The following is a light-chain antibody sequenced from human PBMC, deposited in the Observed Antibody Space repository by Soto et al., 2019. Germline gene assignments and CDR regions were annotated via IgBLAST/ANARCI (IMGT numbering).Light chain of an antibody. V-gene: IGLV2-14*01. Sequence: QSALTQPASVSGSPGQSITISCTGTTSDVGGYKSVSWYQQHPGRAPTLMIYEVNNRPSGVSSRFSGSKSGNTASLTISGLQAEDEADYYCSSYATPSALGFFGTGTK. CDR2: EVN. CDR1: TSDVGGYKS. CDR3: SSYATPSALGF. J-gene: IGLJ1*01.